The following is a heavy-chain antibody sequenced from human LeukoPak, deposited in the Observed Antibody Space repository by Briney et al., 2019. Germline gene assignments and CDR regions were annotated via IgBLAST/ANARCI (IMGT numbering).Heavy chain of an antibody. V-gene: IGHV3-23*01. Sequence: PGGSLRLSCAAPGFTFSSYTMSWVRQAPEKGLEWVSAISGSGGSTYYADSVKGRFTISRDNSKNTLYLQMNSLRAEDTAVYYCAIVDTAMSLDYWGQGTLVTVSS. CDR2: ISGSGGST. J-gene: IGHJ4*02. D-gene: IGHD5-18*01. CDR3: AIVDTAMSLDY. CDR1: GFTFSSYT.